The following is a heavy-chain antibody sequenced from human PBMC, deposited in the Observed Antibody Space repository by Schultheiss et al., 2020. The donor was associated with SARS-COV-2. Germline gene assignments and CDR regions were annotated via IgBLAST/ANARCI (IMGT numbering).Heavy chain of an antibody. Sequence: SETLSLTCAVYGASFTDNYWTWIRQSPGKGLEWIGSIYYSGSTNYNPPLKSRVTISVDTSKKQFSLKLSSVTAADTAVYYCARHADFPTYYYMDVWGKGTTVTVSS. CDR3: ARHADFPTYYYMDV. CDR1: GASFTDNY. D-gene: IGHD3-3*01. J-gene: IGHJ6*03. V-gene: IGHV4-59*08. CDR2: IYYSGST.